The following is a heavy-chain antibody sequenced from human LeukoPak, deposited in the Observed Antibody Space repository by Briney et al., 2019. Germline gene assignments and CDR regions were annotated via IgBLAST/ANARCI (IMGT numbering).Heavy chain of an antibody. CDR1: GFTFSNYE. Sequence: GGSLRLSCAASGFTFSNYEMNWVRQAPGKGLEWVSYISTSGSDIYYADSVKGRFTISRDNAKNALYLQVNSLRAEDTAVYYCARDSGSYSSPMNNHFDYWGQGTLVTVSS. V-gene: IGHV3-48*03. CDR2: ISTSGSDI. CDR3: ARDSGSYSSPMNNHFDY. J-gene: IGHJ4*02. D-gene: IGHD1-26*01.